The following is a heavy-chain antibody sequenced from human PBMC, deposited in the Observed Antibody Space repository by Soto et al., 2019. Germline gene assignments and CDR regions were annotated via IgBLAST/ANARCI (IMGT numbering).Heavy chain of an antibody. D-gene: IGHD3-22*01. CDR2: IYSSGST. V-gene: IGHV4-4*07. CDR3: AREGGYFDSSGSGVYHYYGVDV. CDR1: GGSISPYY. J-gene: IGHJ6*02. Sequence: SETLSLTCTVSGGSISPYYWSWIRQPAGKGLEWIGRIYSSGSTNYDPSLKSRVTMSVDTSKNQFSLKMGSATAADTAVYYCAREGGYFDSSGSGVYHYYGVDVWGQGTTVTVSS.